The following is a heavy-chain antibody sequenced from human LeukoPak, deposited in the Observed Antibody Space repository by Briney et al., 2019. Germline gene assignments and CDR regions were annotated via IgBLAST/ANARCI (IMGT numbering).Heavy chain of an antibody. J-gene: IGHJ4*02. D-gene: IGHD3-9*01. CDR2: ISGIGSNT. Sequence: PGGSLRLSCAASGFTFSNYAMSWVRQAPGKGLEWVSFISGIGSNTYSADSVKGRFSISRDNNKNTLYLQMTRLTAEEPAVYYCAKKGGVDILTGYGNWGQGKLVTVSP. V-gene: IGHV3-23*01. CDR1: GFTFSNYA. CDR3: AKKGGVDILTGYGN.